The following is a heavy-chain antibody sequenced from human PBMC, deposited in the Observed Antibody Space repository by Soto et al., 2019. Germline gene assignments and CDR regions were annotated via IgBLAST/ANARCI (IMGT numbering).Heavy chain of an antibody. CDR1: GGSFSGYY. J-gene: IGHJ4*02. Sequence: QVQLQQWGAGLLKPSETLSLTCAVYGGSFSGYYWSWIRQPPGKGLEWIGEINLSGSTNYNPSLKSRVTISVDTSKNQFSLKLSSVTAADTAVNYCARGGVLWWGPRAFDYWGQGTLVTVSS. V-gene: IGHV4-34*01. CDR3: ARGGVLWWGPRAFDY. CDR2: INLSGST. D-gene: IGHD2-8*02.